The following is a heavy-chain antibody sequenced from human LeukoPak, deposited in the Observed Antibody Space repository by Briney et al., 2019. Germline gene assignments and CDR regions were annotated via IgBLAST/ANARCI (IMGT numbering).Heavy chain of an antibody. D-gene: IGHD2-15*01. CDR3: VSSAAGDFDY. CDR2: INTNTGNP. J-gene: IGHJ4*02. V-gene: IGHV7-4-1*02. CDR1: GYTFTSYA. Sequence: ASVKVSCKASGYTFTSYAMNWVRQAHGQGLEWMGWINTNTGNPTYAQGFTGRFVFSLDTSVSTAYLQISSLKAEDTAVYYCVSSAAGDFDYWGQGTLVTVSS.